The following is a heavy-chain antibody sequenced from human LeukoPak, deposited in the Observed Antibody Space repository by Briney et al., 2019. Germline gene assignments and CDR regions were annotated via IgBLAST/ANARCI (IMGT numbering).Heavy chain of an antibody. V-gene: IGHV3-33*01. CDR2: IWYDGSNK. CDR1: GLTFSSYG. Sequence: PGGSLRLSCAASGLTFSSYGMHWVRQAPGKGLEWVALIWYDGSNKYYGDSVKGRFTISRDNSKNTLYLQMNRLRAEDTAVYYCARDYGSGIDCWGQGTLVTVSS. D-gene: IGHD3-10*01. CDR3: ARDYGSGIDC. J-gene: IGHJ4*02.